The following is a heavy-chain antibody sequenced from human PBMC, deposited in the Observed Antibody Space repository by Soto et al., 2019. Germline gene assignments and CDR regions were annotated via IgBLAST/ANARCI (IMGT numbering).Heavy chain of an antibody. CDR1: GGSISSGDYS. J-gene: IGHJ5*02. Sequence: SETLSLTCTVSGGSISSGDYSWSWIRQPPGKGLEWIGYIYYSGSTYYNPSLKSRVTISVDTSKNQFSLKLSSVTAADTAVYYCARVGDSSVKGGVWFDPWGHGTLVTVSS. V-gene: IGHV4-30-4*01. CDR3: ARVGDSSVKGGVWFDP. CDR2: IYYSGST. D-gene: IGHD3-22*01.